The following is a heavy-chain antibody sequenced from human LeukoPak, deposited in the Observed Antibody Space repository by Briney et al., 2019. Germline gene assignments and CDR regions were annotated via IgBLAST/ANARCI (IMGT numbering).Heavy chain of an antibody. D-gene: IGHD3-10*01. CDR2: ISAYNGNT. CDR3: ARSRITMVRGVRDY. J-gene: IGHJ4*02. Sequence: ASVKVSCKASGYTFTSYGISWVRQAPGQGLEWMGWISAYNGNTNYAQKLQGRVTMTTDTSTSTAYMELRSLRSDDTAVYYCARSRITMVRGVRDYWGKETRVTVSS. CDR1: GYTFTSYG. V-gene: IGHV1-18*01.